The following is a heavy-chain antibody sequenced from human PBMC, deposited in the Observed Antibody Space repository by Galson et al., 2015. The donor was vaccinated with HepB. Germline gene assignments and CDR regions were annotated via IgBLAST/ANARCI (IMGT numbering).Heavy chain of an antibody. Sequence: SVKVSCKASGYTFTSYAMHWVRQAPGQRLEWMGWINAGNGNTKYSQKFQGRVTITRDTSASTAYMELSSLRSEDTAVYYCADGGGSGWYWGNWGQGTLVTVSS. CDR3: ADGGGSGWYWGN. J-gene: IGHJ4*02. V-gene: IGHV1-3*01. CDR2: INAGNGNT. CDR1: GYTFTSYA. D-gene: IGHD6-19*01.